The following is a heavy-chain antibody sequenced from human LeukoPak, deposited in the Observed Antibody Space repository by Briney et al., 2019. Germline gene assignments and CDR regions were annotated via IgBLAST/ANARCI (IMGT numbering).Heavy chain of an antibody. CDR3: ARISSTTGVAWGGYLDF. CDR1: EFTSSSYW. V-gene: IGHV3-7*03. J-gene: IGHJ4*02. D-gene: IGHD2-8*01. Sequence: GGSLRLSCATSEFTSSSYWMSWLRQAPGKGLEWVANIKKDGSEESYVDSVKGRFTISRDNAKNSLYLRMNSLRAEDTAVYHCARISSTTGVAWGGYLDFWGQGTLVAVSS. CDR2: IKKDGSEE.